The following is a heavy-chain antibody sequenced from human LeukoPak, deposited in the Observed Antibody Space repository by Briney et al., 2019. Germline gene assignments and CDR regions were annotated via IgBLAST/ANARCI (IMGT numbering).Heavy chain of an antibody. D-gene: IGHD4-17*01. Sequence: SETLSLTCTVSGGSISSYYWSWIWQPPGKGLEWIGYIYYSGSTNYNPSLKSRVTISVDTSKNQFSLKLSSVTAADTAVYYCAREDYGDYRGWFDPWGQGTLVTVSS. J-gene: IGHJ5*02. V-gene: IGHV4-59*01. CDR2: IYYSGST. CDR1: GGSISSYY. CDR3: AREDYGDYRGWFDP.